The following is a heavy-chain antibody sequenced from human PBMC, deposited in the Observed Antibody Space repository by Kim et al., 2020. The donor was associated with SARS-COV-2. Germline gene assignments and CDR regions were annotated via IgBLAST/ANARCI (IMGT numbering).Heavy chain of an antibody. CDR3: ARDDPYSSSGGYYYYGMDV. V-gene: IGHV1-18*01. Sequence: ASVKVSCKASGYTFTSYGISWVRQAPGQGLEWMGWISAYNGNTNYAQKLQGRVTMTTDTSTSTAYMELRSLRSDDTAVYYCARDDPYSSSGGYYYYGMDVWGQGTTVTVSS. D-gene: IGHD6-13*01. CDR1: GYTFTSYG. CDR2: ISAYNGNT. J-gene: IGHJ6*02.